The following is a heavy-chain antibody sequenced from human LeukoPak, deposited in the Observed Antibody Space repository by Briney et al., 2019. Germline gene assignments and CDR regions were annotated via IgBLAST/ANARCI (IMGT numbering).Heavy chain of an antibody. D-gene: IGHD2-2*01. J-gene: IGHJ5*02. CDR3: ARRLTQYDCFDP. CDR1: EDSVSSNSVT. V-gene: IGHV6-1*01. Sequence: SQTLSLTCAISEDSVSSNSVTWNWIRQSPSRGLEWLGRTYYRSTWYNDYAVSVRGRITVNPDTSKNQISLHLNSVTPEDTAVYYCARRLTQYDCFDPWGQGILVTVSS. CDR2: TYYRSTWYN.